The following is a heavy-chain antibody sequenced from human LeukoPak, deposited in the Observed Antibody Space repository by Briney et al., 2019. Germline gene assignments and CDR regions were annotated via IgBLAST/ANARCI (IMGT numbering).Heavy chain of an antibody. CDR3: ARASRSGYDY. Sequence: GGSLRLSCAASGFTFSDYSMSWIRQAPGKGLEWISYISDSSSYTSYADSVKGRFTISRDNAKNSLFLQMNSLRDEDAAVYYCARASRSGYDYWGQGTLVTVSS. CDR2: ISDSSSYT. V-gene: IGHV3-11*06. D-gene: IGHD3-22*01. CDR1: GFTFSDYS. J-gene: IGHJ4*02.